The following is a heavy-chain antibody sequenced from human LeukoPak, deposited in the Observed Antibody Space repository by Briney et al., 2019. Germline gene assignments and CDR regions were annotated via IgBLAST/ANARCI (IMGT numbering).Heavy chain of an antibody. CDR3: ARVGTIFGVVEYYYGMDV. V-gene: IGHV1-18*01. CDR1: GYTFTSYG. CDR2: ISAYNGNT. J-gene: IGHJ6*02. Sequence: ASVKVSCKASGYTFTSYGISWVRQAPGQGLEWMGWISAYNGNTNYAQKLQGRVTMTTDTSTSTAYMELRSLRSDDTAVYYCARVGTIFGVVEYYYGMDVWGQGTTVTVSS. D-gene: IGHD3-3*01.